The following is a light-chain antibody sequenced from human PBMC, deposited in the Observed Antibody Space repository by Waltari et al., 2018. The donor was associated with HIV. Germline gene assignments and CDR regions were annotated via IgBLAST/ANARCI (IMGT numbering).Light chain of an antibody. CDR1: SSDVGSYNL. CDR2: EVS. CDR3: CSYAGSSTLI. V-gene: IGLV2-23*02. J-gene: IGLJ2*01. Sequence: QSALTQPASVSGSPGQSITISCTGTSSDVGSYNLVSWYQQNPDKAPKLMIYEVSKRPCGVSNRCSGSKSGNTASLTISWLQAEDEAAYYCCSYAGSSTLIFGGGTKLTVL.